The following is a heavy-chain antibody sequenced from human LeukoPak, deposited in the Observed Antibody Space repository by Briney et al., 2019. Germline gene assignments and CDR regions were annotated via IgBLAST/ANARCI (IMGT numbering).Heavy chain of an antibody. D-gene: IGHD6-19*01. J-gene: IGHJ4*02. V-gene: IGHV3-23*01. CDR3: AKGTLSVAGRFDY. CDR1: GFTFSSYA. Sequence: GGSLRLSCAASGFTFSSYAMSSVRQAPGKGLEWVSVFSGSGGITHYAGCVKGRFTISRDNSENTLYLQMDSLRADDTAVYYCAKGTLSVAGRFDYWGQGTLVTVSS. CDR2: FSGSGGIT.